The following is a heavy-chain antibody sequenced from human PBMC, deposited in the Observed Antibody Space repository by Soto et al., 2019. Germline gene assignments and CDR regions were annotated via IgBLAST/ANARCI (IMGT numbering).Heavy chain of an antibody. D-gene: IGHD1-1*01. V-gene: IGHV4-30-2*01. J-gene: IGHJ5*02. CDR2: IYHSGST. CDR1: GGSISSGGYS. CDR3: ARDQLEGNWFDP. Sequence: ASETLSLTCAVSGGSISSGGYSWNWIRQPPGKGLEWIGYIYHSGSTLYNPSLKSRVTISVDKSKNQLSLKPTSVTAADTAVYYCARDQLEGNWFDPWGQGTLVTVSS.